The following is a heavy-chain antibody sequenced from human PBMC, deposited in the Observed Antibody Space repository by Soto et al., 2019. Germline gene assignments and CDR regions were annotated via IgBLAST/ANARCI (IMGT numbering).Heavy chain of an antibody. CDR2: IIPIFGTA. Sequence: GASVKVSCKAFGGTFSSYAISWVRQAPGQGLEWMGGIIPIFGTANYAQKFQGRVTITADESTSTAYMELSSLRSEDTAVYYCARETNSYGFVFWGQGTLVTVSS. V-gene: IGHV1-69*13. J-gene: IGHJ4*02. CDR3: ARETNSYGFVF. D-gene: IGHD5-18*01. CDR1: GGTFSSYA.